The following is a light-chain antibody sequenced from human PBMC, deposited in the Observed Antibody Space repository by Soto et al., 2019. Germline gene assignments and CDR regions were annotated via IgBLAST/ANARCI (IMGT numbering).Light chain of an antibody. J-gene: IGKJ2*01. CDR3: QQSYSAQYT. Sequence: EIVLTQSPDTLSLSPGDRATLSCRASQSVSSEYLVWYQQKPGQAPRLLIYGASSRATGIPVRFSGSGSGTEFTLTISSLQPEDFATYFCQQSYSAQYTFDQGTKLEIK. CDR1: QSVSSEY. V-gene: IGKV3-20*01. CDR2: GAS.